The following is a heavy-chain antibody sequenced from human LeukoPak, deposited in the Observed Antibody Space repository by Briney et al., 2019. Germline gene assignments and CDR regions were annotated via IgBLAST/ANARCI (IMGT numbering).Heavy chain of an antibody. CDR2: IYHSGSA. CDR3: ATLDFGSGDYFGGLFDN. V-gene: IGHV4-4*02. J-gene: IGHJ4*02. CDR1: GASISHNNW. Sequence: SGTLSLTCGVSGASISHNNWWSWVRQPPGKGLEWIGEIYHSGSAKYNPSLRSRVTMSVDKSKNHFSLELTSVTAADTAVYYCATLDFGSGDYFGGLFDNWGQGTLVTVSS. D-gene: IGHD3-10*01.